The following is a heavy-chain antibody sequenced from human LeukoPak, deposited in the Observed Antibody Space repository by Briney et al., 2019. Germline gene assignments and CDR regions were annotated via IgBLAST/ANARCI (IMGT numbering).Heavy chain of an antibody. Sequence: GGSLRLSCAASGFTFSSYAMSWVHQAPGKGLEWVSAISGSGGSTYYADSVKGRFTISRDNSKNTLYLQMNSLRAEDTAVYYCAKDLGYCSGGSCYSDAFDIWGQGTMVTVSS. CDR3: AKDLGYCSGGSCYSDAFDI. CDR2: ISGSGGST. CDR1: GFTFSSYA. J-gene: IGHJ3*02. D-gene: IGHD2-15*01. V-gene: IGHV3-23*01.